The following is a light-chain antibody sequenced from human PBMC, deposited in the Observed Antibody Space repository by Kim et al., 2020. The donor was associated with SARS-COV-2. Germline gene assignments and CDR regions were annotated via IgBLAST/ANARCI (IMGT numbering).Light chain of an antibody. V-gene: IGLV2-8*01. Sequence: QYALTQPPSASGSPGQSVTISCTGTSSDVGGYNYVSWYQQHPGKAPKLMIYEVSKRPSGVPDRFSGSKSGNTASLTVSGLEAEDEADYYCSSYAGSNNHNYGFGTGTKVTVL. CDR2: EVS. CDR1: SSDVGGYNY. CDR3: SSYAGSNNHNYG. J-gene: IGLJ1*01.